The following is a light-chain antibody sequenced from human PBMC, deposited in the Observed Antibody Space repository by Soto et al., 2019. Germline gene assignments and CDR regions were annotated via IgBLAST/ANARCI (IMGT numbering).Light chain of an antibody. CDR3: QQDNSYSWT. J-gene: IGKJ1*01. Sequence: DIQMTQSPSTLSASVGDRVTITCRARQSISSWLAWYQQKPGKAPKLLIYKASSLESGVPSRFSGSGSGTEFTLTISSLQPDDCATYYCQQDNSYSWTFGQGTKVDIK. V-gene: IGKV1-5*03. CDR1: QSISSW. CDR2: KAS.